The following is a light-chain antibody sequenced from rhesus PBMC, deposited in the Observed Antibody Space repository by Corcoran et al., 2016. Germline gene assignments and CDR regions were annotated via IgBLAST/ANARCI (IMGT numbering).Light chain of an antibody. V-gene: IGKV1-74*01. CDR3: KHGYGTPLT. J-gene: IGKJ4*01. Sequence: DIQMTQSPSSLSASVGDRVTITCRASENVNNYLNWYQQKPGKAPKLLIYKASTLQSGVPSRFSGSGSGTDYTFTISSLQPEDCATYYCKHGYGTPLTFGGGTKVEIK. CDR2: KAS. CDR1: ENVNNY.